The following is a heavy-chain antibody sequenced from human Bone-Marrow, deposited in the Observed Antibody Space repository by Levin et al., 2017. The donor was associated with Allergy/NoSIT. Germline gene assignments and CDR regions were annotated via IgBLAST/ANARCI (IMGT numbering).Heavy chain of an antibody. CDR1: GFTFSSYG. V-gene: IGHV3-30*18. D-gene: IGHD6-19*01. Sequence: GESLKISCAASGFTFSSYGMHWVRQAPGKGLEWVAVISYDGSNKYYADSVKGRFTISRDNSKNTLYLQMNSLRAEDTAVYYCAKPYSSGWYVFDYWGQGTLVTVSS. CDR3: AKPYSSGWYVFDY. CDR2: ISYDGSNK. J-gene: IGHJ4*02.